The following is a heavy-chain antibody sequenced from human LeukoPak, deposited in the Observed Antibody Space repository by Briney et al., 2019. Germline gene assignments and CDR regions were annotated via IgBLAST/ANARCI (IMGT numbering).Heavy chain of an antibody. D-gene: IGHD1-26*01. CDR2: IYHSGST. CDR1: GGSISSSNW. V-gene: IGHV4-4*02. Sequence: SETLSLTCAVSGGSISSSNWWSWVRQPPGKGLGWIGEIYHSGSTSYNPSLKSRVTISVDKSKNQFSLKLSSVTAADTAVYYCARVSSGATTVDYWGQGTLVTVSS. J-gene: IGHJ4*02. CDR3: ARVSSGATTVDY.